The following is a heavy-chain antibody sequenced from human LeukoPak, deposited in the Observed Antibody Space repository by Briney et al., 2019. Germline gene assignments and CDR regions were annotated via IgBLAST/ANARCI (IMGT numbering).Heavy chain of an antibody. CDR1: GDSVSSNSAS. Sequence: SQTLSLTCAISGDSVSSNSASWYWIRQSPSRGLEWLGRTYYRSKWYNDYAISVKSRITINPDTSKNQFSLQLNSVSPEDTAVYYCARAGDHATYGGVDIWGLGTMVTVSS. CDR2: TYYRSKWYN. D-gene: IGHD4-23*01. V-gene: IGHV6-1*01. J-gene: IGHJ3*02. CDR3: ARAGDHATYGGVDI.